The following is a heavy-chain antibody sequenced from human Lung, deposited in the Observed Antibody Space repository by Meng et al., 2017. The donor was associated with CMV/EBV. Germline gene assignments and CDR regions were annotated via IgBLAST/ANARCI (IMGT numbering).Heavy chain of an antibody. CDR3: ANGIFIYPAAILPFDY. J-gene: IGHJ4*01. CDR1: GFTFSSYA. CDR2: IGGVGGGT. D-gene: IGHD2-2*01. V-gene: IGHV3-23*01. Sequence: GGSLRLSCTASGFTFSSYAMTWVRRAPGKGLEWVSSIGGVGGGTYYAHSVKGRFTISRDNCKSTLYLQMSSLRVDDTALYYCANGIFIYPAAILPFDYWGLGALVTVSS.